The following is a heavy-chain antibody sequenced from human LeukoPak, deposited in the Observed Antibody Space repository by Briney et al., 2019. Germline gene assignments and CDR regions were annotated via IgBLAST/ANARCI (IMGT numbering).Heavy chain of an antibody. CDR1: GFTFSSYS. CDR3: ARVGLRLRLGELSSSYFDY. Sequence: TGGSLRLSCAASGFTFSSYSMNWVRQAPGKGLEWVSSISSSSSYIYYADSVKGRFTISRDNAKNSLYLQMNSLRAEDTAVYYCARVGLRLRLGELSSSYFDYWGQGTLVTVSS. V-gene: IGHV3-21*01. D-gene: IGHD3-16*02. CDR2: ISSSSSYI. J-gene: IGHJ4*02.